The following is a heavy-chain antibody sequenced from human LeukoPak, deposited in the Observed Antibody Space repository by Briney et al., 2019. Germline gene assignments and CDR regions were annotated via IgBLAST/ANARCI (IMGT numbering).Heavy chain of an antibody. Sequence: GGSLRLSCAASGFTFSSYAMSWVRQAPGKGLEWVSAISGSGGSTYYADSVKGRFTISRDNSKNTLYLQMNSLRAEDTAVYYCARDRGQLALGGYYYYYMDVWGKGTTVTVSS. CDR2: ISGSGGST. CDR3: ARDRGQLALGGYYYYYMDV. J-gene: IGHJ6*03. V-gene: IGHV3-23*01. CDR1: GFTFSSYA. D-gene: IGHD6-6*01.